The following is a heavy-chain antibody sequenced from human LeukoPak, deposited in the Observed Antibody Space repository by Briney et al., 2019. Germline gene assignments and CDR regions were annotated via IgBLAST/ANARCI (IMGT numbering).Heavy chain of an antibody. CDR2: IYYSGST. Sequence: PSETLSLTCTVSGGSISPYYWNWIRQPPGKGLEWIGYIYYSGSTNYNPSLKSRVTISVDTSKNHFSLKLNSVTTADTAVYYCATDNSYGSGSYYTWGQGTLVTVSS. CDR3: ATDNSYGSGSYYT. CDR1: GGSISPYY. J-gene: IGHJ4*02. D-gene: IGHD3-10*01. V-gene: IGHV4-59*01.